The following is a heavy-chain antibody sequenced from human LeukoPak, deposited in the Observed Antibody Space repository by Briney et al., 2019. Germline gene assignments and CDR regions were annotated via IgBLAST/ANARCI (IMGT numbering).Heavy chain of an antibody. V-gene: IGHV3-23*01. CDR3: AKERVLWFGEPWDY. CDR1: GFTFSSYA. CDR2: ISGSGGST. J-gene: IGHJ4*02. Sequence: GGSLRLSCAASGFTFSSYAMSWVRQAPGKGLEWVSAISGSGGSTYYADSVKGRFTISRDNSKNTLCLQMNSLRAEDTAVYYCAKERVLWFGEPWDYWGQGTLVTVSS. D-gene: IGHD3-10*01.